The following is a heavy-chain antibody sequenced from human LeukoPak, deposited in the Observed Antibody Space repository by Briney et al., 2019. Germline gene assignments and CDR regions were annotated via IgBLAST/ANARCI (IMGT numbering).Heavy chain of an antibody. CDR3: ARRRYYDSTGFLD. J-gene: IGHJ1*01. Sequence: PSETLSLTXTVSGGSISSSSYYRGWIRQPPGKGLEWIGSIYYSGSTYYNPSLKSRVTISVDTSKNQFSLKLRSVTAADTAVYYCARRRYYDSTGFLDWGQGSLVSVSS. V-gene: IGHV4-39*01. CDR1: GGSISSSSYY. D-gene: IGHD3-22*01. CDR2: IYYSGST.